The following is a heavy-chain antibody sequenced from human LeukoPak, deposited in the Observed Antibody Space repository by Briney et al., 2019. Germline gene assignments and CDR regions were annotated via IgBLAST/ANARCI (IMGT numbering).Heavy chain of an antibody. V-gene: IGHV4-31*03. CDR2: IYYSGST. Sequence: SQTLSLTCTVSGGSISSGGYYWSWIRQHPGKGLEWIGYIYYSGSTYYNPSLKSRVTISVDTSKNQFSLKLSSVTAADTAVYYCARDPYYYDSSAFYPFDYWGQGTLVTVSS. CDR3: ARDPYYYDSSAFYPFDY. CDR1: GGSISSGGYY. J-gene: IGHJ4*02. D-gene: IGHD3-22*01.